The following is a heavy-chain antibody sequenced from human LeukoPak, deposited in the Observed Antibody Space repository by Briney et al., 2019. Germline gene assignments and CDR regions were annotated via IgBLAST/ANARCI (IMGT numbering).Heavy chain of an antibody. CDR1: GFSFSDFG. CDR3: ARVLPDSSGWNFDY. J-gene: IGHJ4*02. CDR2: ISSSSSYI. V-gene: IGHV3-21*01. Sequence: GGSLRLSCAASGFSFSDFGMNWVRQAPGKGLEWVSSISSSSSYIYYADSVKGRFTISRDNAKNSLYLQMNSLRAEDTAVYYCARVLPDSSGWNFDYWGQGTLVTVSS. D-gene: IGHD6-19*01.